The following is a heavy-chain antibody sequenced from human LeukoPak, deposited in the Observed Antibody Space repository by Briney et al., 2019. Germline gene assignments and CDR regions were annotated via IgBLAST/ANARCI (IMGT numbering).Heavy chain of an antibody. D-gene: IGHD5-24*01. CDR2: ISWNSGYI. CDR3: ARGTATGGRLDY. V-gene: IGHV3-9*03. J-gene: IGHJ4*02. Sequence: GGSLRLSCAASGFTFDDYAMHWVRLVPGEGLEWVSGISWNSGYIGYADSVRGRFTLSRDNAKNSLYLQMNSLRPEDMALYYCARGTATGGRLDYWGQGTLVTVSS. CDR1: GFTFDDYA.